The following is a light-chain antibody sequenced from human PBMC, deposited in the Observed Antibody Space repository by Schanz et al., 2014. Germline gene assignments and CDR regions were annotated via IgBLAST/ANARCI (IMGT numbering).Light chain of an antibody. Sequence: DIQMTQSPSSLSASVGARVTITCQASQDISNYLNWYQQKPGKAPNLLIYGASTLQGGVPSRFSGSGFGTDFTLTISSLQAEDFATYYCQQYNSYSWTFGQGTKVEIK. J-gene: IGKJ1*01. CDR2: GAS. V-gene: IGKV1-16*01. CDR3: QQYNSYSWT. CDR1: QDISNY.